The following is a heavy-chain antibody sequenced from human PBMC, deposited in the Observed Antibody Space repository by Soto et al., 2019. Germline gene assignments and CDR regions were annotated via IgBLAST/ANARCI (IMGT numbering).Heavy chain of an antibody. CDR3: ARDRSIAGYYGMDV. Sequence: VQLVESGGGVVQPGRSLRLSCAASGFTFSSYAMHWVRQAPGKGLEWVAVISYDGSNKYYADSVKGRFTISRDNSKNTLYLQMNSLRAEDTAVYYCARDRSIAGYYGMDVWGQGTTVTVSS. V-gene: IGHV3-30-3*01. CDR2: ISYDGSNK. J-gene: IGHJ6*02. D-gene: IGHD6-6*01. CDR1: GFTFSSYA.